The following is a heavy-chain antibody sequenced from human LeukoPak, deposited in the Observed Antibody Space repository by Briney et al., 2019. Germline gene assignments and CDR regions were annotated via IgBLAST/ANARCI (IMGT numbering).Heavy chain of an antibody. D-gene: IGHD2-8*02. CDR1: GFIFSPYW. Sequence: GGSLRLSCAASGFIFSPYWVTWVRQAPGMGLEWVANMKEDGGEKFYVDSVRGRFTISRDNAKNSLYLQMNSLSVEDTGVYYCARVRTEWYIDLWGRGTLVTVST. CDR2: MKEDGGEK. V-gene: IGHV3-7*01. CDR3: ARVRTEWYIDL. J-gene: IGHJ2*01.